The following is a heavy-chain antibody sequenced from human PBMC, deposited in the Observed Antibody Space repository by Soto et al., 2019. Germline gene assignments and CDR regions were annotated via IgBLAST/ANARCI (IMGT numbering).Heavy chain of an antibody. J-gene: IGHJ6*04. CDR2: IYHSGST. D-gene: IGHD5-12*01. Sequence: SETLSLTCTVAGGYMRNVGYCWSWIRQPPGKGLEWIGYIYHSGSTYYNPSLKSRVTISVDRSKNQFSLKLSSVTAADTAVYYCARGVSSSYSGRYYYYGMAVWGKGTTVTVSS. CDR1: GGYMRNVGYC. V-gene: IGHV4-30-2*01. CDR3: ARGVSSSYSGRYYYYGMAV.